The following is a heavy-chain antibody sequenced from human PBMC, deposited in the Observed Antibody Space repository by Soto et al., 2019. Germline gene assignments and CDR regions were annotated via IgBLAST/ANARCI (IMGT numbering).Heavy chain of an antibody. J-gene: IGHJ4*02. V-gene: IGHV3-30*18. CDR3: AKDQGGYYYGSGSYPSYYFDY. CDR2: ISYDGSNK. D-gene: IGHD3-10*01. CDR1: GFTFSSYG. Sequence: GGSLRLSCAASGFTFSSYGMHWVRQAPGKGLEWVAVISYDGSNKYYADSVKGRFTISRDNSKNTLYLQMNSLRAEDTAVYYCAKDQGGYYYGSGSYPSYYFDYWGQGTLVTISS.